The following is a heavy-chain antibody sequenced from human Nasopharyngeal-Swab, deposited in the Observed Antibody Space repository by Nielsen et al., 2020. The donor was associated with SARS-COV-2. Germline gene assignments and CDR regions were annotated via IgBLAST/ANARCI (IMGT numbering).Heavy chain of an antibody. CDR2: TNHSGST. Sequence: SETLSLTCDVYGGSFSGYYWSWFRQPPGKGLEWIGETNHSGSTNYNPSLKSQVTISVDTSKNQFSLKLTSVTAADTAVYYCAKHYGGGLPYGMDVWGQGTTVTVSS. CDR1: GGSFSGYY. D-gene: IGHD4/OR15-4a*01. CDR3: AKHYGGGLPYGMDV. J-gene: IGHJ6*02. V-gene: IGHV4-34*01.